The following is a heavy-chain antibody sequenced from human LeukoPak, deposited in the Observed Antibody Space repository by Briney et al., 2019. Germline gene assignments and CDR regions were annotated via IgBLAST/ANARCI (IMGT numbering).Heavy chain of an antibody. CDR2: INPNSGGT. CDR1: GGTFSSYA. Sequence: ASVKVSCKASGGTFSSYAISWVRQAPGQGLEWMGWINPNSGGTNYAQKFQGRVTMTRDTSISTAYMELSRLRSDDTAVYYCARVGSGWLSRTYYFDYWGQGTLVTVSS. J-gene: IGHJ4*02. D-gene: IGHD6-19*01. V-gene: IGHV1-2*02. CDR3: ARVGSGWLSRTYYFDY.